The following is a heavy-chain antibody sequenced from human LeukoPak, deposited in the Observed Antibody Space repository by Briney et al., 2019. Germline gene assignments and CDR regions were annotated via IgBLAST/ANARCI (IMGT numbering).Heavy chain of an antibody. V-gene: IGHV3-53*01. D-gene: IGHD3-10*01. CDR2: IYSGGST. CDR3: ARSTLWFGADY. J-gene: IGHJ4*02. CDR1: GFTVSSNY. Sequence: PGGSLRLSCAASGFTVSSNYMSWVRRAPGKGLEWVSVIYSGGSTYYADSVKGRFTISRDNSKNTLYLQMNSLRAEDTAVYYCARSTLWFGADYWGQGTLVTVSS.